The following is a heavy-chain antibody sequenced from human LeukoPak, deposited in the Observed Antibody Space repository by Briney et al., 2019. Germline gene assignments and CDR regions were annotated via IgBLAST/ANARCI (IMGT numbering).Heavy chain of an antibody. CDR3: ARHGREDVVDFDN. CDR2: IYHSGST. V-gene: IGHV4-4*02. D-gene: IGHD3-10*02. CDR1: GGPISSNNW. Sequence: SETLSLTCAVSGGPISSNNWWSWVRQPPGKGLEWIGDIYHSGSTKYNPSLKSRVTISVDTSTKQFSLRLSSVTAADTAVYYCARHGREDVVDFDNWGQGALVTVSS. J-gene: IGHJ4*02.